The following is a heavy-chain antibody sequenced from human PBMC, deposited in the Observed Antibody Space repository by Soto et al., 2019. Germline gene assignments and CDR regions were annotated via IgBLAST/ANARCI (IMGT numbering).Heavy chain of an antibody. J-gene: IGHJ4*02. D-gene: IGHD5-18*01. V-gene: IGHV4-39*01. CDR1: GGSISSSGFY. CDR3: AGRGGYLYGYNY. CDR2: IYFSGST. Sequence: QVQLQESGPGLVKPSETLSLTCTVSGGSISSSGFYWGWIRQPPGKGLDWIGSIYFSGSTYYNPSLKSRVSISVDTSRNQFSLKLSSVTAADTAVYYCAGRGGYLYGYNYWGQGTLVTVSS.